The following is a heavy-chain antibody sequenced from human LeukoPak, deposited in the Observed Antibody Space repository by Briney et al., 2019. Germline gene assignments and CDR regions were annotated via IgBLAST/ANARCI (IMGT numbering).Heavy chain of an antibody. CDR3: ARIGGYDDAFDI. V-gene: IGHV1-8*01. CDR1: GYSFTNYD. J-gene: IGHJ3*02. Sequence: GASVKVSCKTSGYSFTNYDINWVRQATGQGLEWMGWMSPNSGKTGYAQKFQGRVTITRNTSISTAYMELSSLRSEDTAVSYCARIGGYDDAFDIWGQGTMVTVSS. D-gene: IGHD5-12*01. CDR2: MSPNSGKT.